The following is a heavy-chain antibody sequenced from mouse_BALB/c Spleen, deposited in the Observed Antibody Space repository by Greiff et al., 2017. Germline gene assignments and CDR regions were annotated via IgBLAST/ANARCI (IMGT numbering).Heavy chain of an antibody. D-gene: IGHD2-2*01. V-gene: IGHV1-54*01. CDR1: GYAFTNYL. CDR3: ARWLRDYYAMDY. CDR2: INPGSGGT. Sequence: VQGVESGAELVRPGTSVKVSCKASGYAFTNYLIEWVKQRPGQGLEWIGVINPGSGGTNYNEKFKGKATLTADKSSSTAYMQLSRLTSEDSAVYFCARWLRDYYAMDYWGQGTSVTVSS. J-gene: IGHJ4*01.